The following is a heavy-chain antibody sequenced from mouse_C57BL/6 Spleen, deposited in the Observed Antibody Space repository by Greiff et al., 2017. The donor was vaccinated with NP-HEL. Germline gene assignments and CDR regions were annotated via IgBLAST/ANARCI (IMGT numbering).Heavy chain of an antibody. CDR2: IDPSDSYT. Sequence: QVQLQQPGAELVKPGASVKLSCKASGYTFTSYWMQWVKQRPGQGLEWIGEIDPSDSYTNYNQKFKGKATLTVDTSSSTAYMQLSSLTSEDSAVYYCAKTGLAYWGQGTLVTVSA. CDR1: GYTFTSYW. CDR3: AKTGLAY. D-gene: IGHD4-1*01. J-gene: IGHJ3*01. V-gene: IGHV1-50*01.